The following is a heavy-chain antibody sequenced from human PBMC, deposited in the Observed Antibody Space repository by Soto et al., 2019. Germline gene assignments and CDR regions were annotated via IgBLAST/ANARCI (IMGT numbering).Heavy chain of an antibody. CDR1: GGSFSGYY. J-gene: IGHJ6*02. D-gene: IGHD3-10*01. CDR3: ARDLRFRGFYGMDV. CDR2: INHSGST. Sequence: SETLSLTCAVYGGSFSGYYWTWIRQPPGTGLEWIGEINHSGSTNYNPSLKSRVTISVDTSKNQFSLKLTSVTAADTAVYYCARDLRFRGFYGMDVWGQGTTVTVSS. V-gene: IGHV4-34*01.